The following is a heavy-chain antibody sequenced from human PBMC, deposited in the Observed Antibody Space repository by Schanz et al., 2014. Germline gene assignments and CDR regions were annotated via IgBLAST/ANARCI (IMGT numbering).Heavy chain of an antibody. Sequence: QVQLVQSGAEVKKPGASVKVSCKASGYTFASYGISWVRQAPGQGPEWMGWISGYNGNTNYAQKFQGRVTLTTDTSTSTAYMELRSLRSDDTAVYYCARGSYSSSYYQYGMDVWGQGTTVTVSS. J-gene: IGHJ6*02. D-gene: IGHD3-22*01. CDR3: ARGSYSSSYYQYGMDV. V-gene: IGHV1-18*04. CDR1: GYTFASYG. CDR2: ISGYNGNT.